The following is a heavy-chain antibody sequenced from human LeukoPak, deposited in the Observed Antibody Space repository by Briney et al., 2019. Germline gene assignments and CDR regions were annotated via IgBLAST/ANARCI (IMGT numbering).Heavy chain of an antibody. CDR3: ARGGLSDTGAFDI. V-gene: IGHV1-3*01. J-gene: IGHJ3*02. CDR2: INAGNGNT. CDR1: GYTFTSYA. D-gene: IGHD3-16*02. Sequence: ASVKVSCKASGYTFTSYAMHWVRQSPGQRLEWMGWINAGNGNTKYSQKFQGRVTITRDTSASTAYMELSSLRSEDTAVYYCARGGLSDTGAFDISGQGTMVTVSS.